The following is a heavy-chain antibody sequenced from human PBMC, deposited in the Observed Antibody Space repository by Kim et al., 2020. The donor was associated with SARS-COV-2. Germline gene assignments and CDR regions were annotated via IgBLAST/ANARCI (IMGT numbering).Heavy chain of an antibody. J-gene: IGHJ1*01. V-gene: IGHV3-23*01. CDR1: GFTFTYYD. Sequence: GGSLRLSCVASGFTFTYYDMNWVRQAPGKGLEWVSSISESGGNTHYADSVKGRFTISRDNSKNTLSLQMNSLRAEDTAVYYCAKQYVQYWGQGTLVTVSS. CDR2: ISESGGNT. CDR3: AKQYVQY. D-gene: IGHD3-10*02.